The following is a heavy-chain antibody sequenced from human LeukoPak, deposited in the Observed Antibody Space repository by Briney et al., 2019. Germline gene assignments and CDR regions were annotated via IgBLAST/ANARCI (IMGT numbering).Heavy chain of an antibody. CDR3: ASSNSGSYLGAFDI. V-gene: IGHV4-30-4*01. CDR1: GGSISSGDYY. J-gene: IGHJ3*02. D-gene: IGHD1-26*01. CDR2: IYYSGST. Sequence: PSETLSLTCTVSGGSISSGDYYWSWIRQPPGKGLEWIGYIYYSGSTYYNPSLKSRVTISVDTSKNQFSLKLSSVTAADTAVYYCASSNSGSYLGAFDIWGQGTMVTVSS.